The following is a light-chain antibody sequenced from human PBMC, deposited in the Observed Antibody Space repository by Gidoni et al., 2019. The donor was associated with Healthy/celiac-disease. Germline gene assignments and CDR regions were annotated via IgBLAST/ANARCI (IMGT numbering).Light chain of an antibody. CDR2: WAS. J-gene: IGKJ4*01. V-gene: IGKV4-1*01. Sequence: DIVLTQSPDSLAVSLGERATINCKSSQSVLYSSNNKNYLAWYQQKPGQPPKLLIYWASTRESGVPDRFSGSGSGTEFTRTISSLQAEDVAVYYCQQYYSTLTFGGXTKVEIK. CDR3: QQYYSTLT. CDR1: QSVLYSSNNKNY.